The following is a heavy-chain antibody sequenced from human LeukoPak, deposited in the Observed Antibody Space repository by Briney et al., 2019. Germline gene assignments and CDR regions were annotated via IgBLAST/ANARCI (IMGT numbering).Heavy chain of an antibody. V-gene: IGHV3-30*04. Sequence: PGGSLRLSCAASGFTFSSYAMHWVRQAPGKGLEWVAVISYDGSNKYYADSVKGRFTISRDNSKNTLYLQMNSLRAEDTAVYYCARDRQYYDLFRIVRYYMDVWGKGTTVTVSS. J-gene: IGHJ6*03. CDR1: GFTFSSYA. CDR2: ISYDGSNK. CDR3: ARDRQYYDLFRIVRYYMDV. D-gene: IGHD3-9*01.